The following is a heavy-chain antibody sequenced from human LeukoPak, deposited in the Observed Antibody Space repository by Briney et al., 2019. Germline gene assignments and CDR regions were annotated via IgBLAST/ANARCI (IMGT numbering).Heavy chain of an antibody. Sequence: GGSLRLSCAASGFTFSSYAMSWVRQAPGKGLEWVSAISGSGGSTYYADSVKGRFTISRDNSKNTLYLQMNSLRAEDTAVYYCAKDPPAEHCSGGTCYYFDYWGQGTLVTVSS. J-gene: IGHJ4*02. CDR1: GFTFSSYA. CDR3: AKDPPAEHCSGGTCYYFDY. V-gene: IGHV3-23*01. CDR2: ISGSGGST. D-gene: IGHD2-15*01.